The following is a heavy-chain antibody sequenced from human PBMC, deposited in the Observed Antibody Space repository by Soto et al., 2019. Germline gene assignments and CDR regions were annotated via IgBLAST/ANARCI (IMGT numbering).Heavy chain of an antibody. V-gene: IGHV3-23*01. CDR1: GFPFSSTD. J-gene: IGHJ5*02. CDR2: ILDTGTTV. CDR3: VKNSGWFNT. Sequence: EFHVLESGGGWAQPGGSLRLSCAASGFPFSSTDMSRVRQAPGKWLEWVSTILDTGTTVFYADSVKGRFTVSSDNSTNTLYVKMTIRRADDTAVYYCVKNSGWFNTWGPGAQVTVSS. D-gene: IGHD3-10*01.